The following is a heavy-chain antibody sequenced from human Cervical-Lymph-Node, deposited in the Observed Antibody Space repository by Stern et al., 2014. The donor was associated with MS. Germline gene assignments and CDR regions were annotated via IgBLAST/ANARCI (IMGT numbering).Heavy chain of an antibody. CDR1: GGSFRDYW. CDR3: ARHYDSTGHGRENGFDP. V-gene: IGHV4-59*01. D-gene: IGHD3-22*01. Sequence: VQLVESGPGLVKPSGTLSLTCTVSGGSFRDYWWSWIRQPPGKGLEWIADLLYSGGTNYNPSLNSRVTLLVNKSNKPVPLKLMSVSAADTDVYYCARHYDSTGHGRENGFDPWGPGTLVIVSS. J-gene: IGHJ5*02. CDR2: LLYSGGT.